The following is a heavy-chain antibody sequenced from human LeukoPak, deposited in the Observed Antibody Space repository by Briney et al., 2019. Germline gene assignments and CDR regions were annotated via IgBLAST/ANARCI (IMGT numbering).Heavy chain of an antibody. CDR2: VYYSGSA. D-gene: IGHD1-26*01. CDR1: GGSISSDY. Sequence: PSETLSLTCTVSGGSISSDYWSWIRQSPGKGLEWIGNVYYSGSAYYNPSLKSRVTISVDTSKNQFSLKLSSVTAADTAVYYCVRGQWELLRKDYWGQGTLVTVSS. J-gene: IGHJ4*02. V-gene: IGHV4-59*08. CDR3: VRGQWELLRKDY.